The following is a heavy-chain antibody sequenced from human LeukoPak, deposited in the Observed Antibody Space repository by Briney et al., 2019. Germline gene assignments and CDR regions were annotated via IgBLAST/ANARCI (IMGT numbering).Heavy chain of an antibody. CDR1: GYTFSGYY. J-gene: IGHJ4*02. D-gene: IGHD1-26*01. CDR3: ARGGYSGTEKPNY. V-gene: IGHV1-2*02. CDR2: INPNSGGT. Sequence: ASVKVSCKASGYTFSGYYMHWVRQAPGQGLEWMGWINPNSGGTYYQGRVTMTRDTSISTAYMELSSLRSDDTAVYYCARGGYSGTEKPNYWGQGTLVTVSS.